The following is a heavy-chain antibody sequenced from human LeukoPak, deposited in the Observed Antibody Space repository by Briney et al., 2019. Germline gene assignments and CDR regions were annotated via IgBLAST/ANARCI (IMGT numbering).Heavy chain of an antibody. V-gene: IGHV4-61*03. CDR3: ARGYAYGPNYYFDY. CDR1: GGSISSGSYY. J-gene: IGHJ4*02. CDR2: IYYSGST. Sequence: SETLSLTCTVSGGSISSGSYYWSWVRQPPGKGLEWIGYIYYSGSTDYNPSLKSRVTISIDTSKNHFSLRLSPVTAADTASYYCARGYAYGPNYYFDYWGQGTLVTVSS. D-gene: IGHD5-18*01.